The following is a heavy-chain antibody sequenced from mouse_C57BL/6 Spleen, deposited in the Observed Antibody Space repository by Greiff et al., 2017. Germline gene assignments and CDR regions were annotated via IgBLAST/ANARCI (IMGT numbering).Heavy chain of an antibody. CDR2: IWSGGST. D-gene: IGHD2-5*01. V-gene: IGHV2-2*01. Sequence: VKLMESGPGLVQPSQSLSITCTVSGFSLTSYGVHWVRQSPGKGLEWLGVIWSGGSTDYNAAFISRLSISKDNSKSQVFFKMNSLQADDTAIYYCARKGGSNFDYYAMDYWGQGTSVTVSS. CDR3: ARKGGSNFDYYAMDY. J-gene: IGHJ4*01. CDR1: GFSLTSYG.